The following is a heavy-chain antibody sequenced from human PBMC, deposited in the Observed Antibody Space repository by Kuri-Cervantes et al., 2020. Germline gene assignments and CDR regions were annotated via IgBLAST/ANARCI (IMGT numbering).Heavy chain of an antibody. CDR1: GFIFDDYA. CDR2: INWNSGSI. CDR3: VRDRRGEYSSSSGAFDI. V-gene: IGHV3-9*01. D-gene: IGHD6-6*01. J-gene: IGHJ3*02. Sequence: GGSLKISCAASGFIFDDYAMHWVRQAPGKGLEWVSSINWNSGSIGYADSVKGRFTISRHNSKNTLYLQMNSLRAEDTAVYFCVRDRRGEYSSSSGAFDIWGQGTMITVSS.